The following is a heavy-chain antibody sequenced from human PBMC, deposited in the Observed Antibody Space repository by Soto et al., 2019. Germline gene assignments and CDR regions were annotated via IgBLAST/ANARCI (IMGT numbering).Heavy chain of an antibody. CDR2: IYYSGST. D-gene: IGHD4-17*01. J-gene: IGHJ4*02. CDR3: ERLEYGDTWLFSDY. CDR1: GGSISSYY. Sequence: WETLSLTCTGSGGSISSYYWSWIRQPPGKGLEWIGYIYYSGSTYYNPSLKSRVTISVDTSKNQFSLKLSSVTAADTAVYYCERLEYGDTWLFSDYWGQGTLVTVSS. V-gene: IGHV4-59*08.